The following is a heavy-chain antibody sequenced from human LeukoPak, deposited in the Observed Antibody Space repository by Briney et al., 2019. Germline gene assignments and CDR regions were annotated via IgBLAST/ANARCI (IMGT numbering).Heavy chain of an antibody. CDR1: GYTFTSYG. CDR2: ISAYNGNT. CDR3: ARETYSSSYNDY. Sequence: ASVKVSCKASGYTFTSYGISWVRQAPGQGLEWMGWISAYNGNTNYAQKLQGRVTMTTDTSTSTASMELRSLRSDDTAVYYCARETYSSSYNDYWGQGTLVTVSS. D-gene: IGHD6-6*01. J-gene: IGHJ4*02. V-gene: IGHV1-18*01.